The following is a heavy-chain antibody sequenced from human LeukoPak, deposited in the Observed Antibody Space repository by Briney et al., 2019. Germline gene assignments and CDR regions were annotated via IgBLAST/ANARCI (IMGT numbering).Heavy chain of an antibody. V-gene: IGHV4-59*08. CDR3: ARGGSVDDFWSGYYTSRYWFDP. J-gene: IGHJ5*02. CDR2: IYYSGST. D-gene: IGHD3-3*01. Sequence: SETLSLTCSVSGASISSHYWSWIRQPPGEGLEWIGYIYYSGSTNYNPSLKSRVTKSVDTSKNQFSLKLSSVTAADTAVYYCARGGSVDDFWSGYYTSRYWFDPWGQGTLVTVSS. CDR1: GASISSHY.